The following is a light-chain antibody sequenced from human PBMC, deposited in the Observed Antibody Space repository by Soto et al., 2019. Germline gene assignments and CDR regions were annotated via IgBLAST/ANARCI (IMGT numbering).Light chain of an antibody. V-gene: IGKV4-1*01. CDR3: QQYYFTPQT. Sequence: DVVMTQSPDSLAVSLGERATINCKSSQSVLYTPNNRNYLAWYQQKPGQPPKLLIYWASTRESGVPDRFSGSGSGTEFTLTISSLQAEDVALYYCQQYYFTPQTFGQGTKVEIK. CDR1: QSVLYTPNNRNY. CDR2: WAS. J-gene: IGKJ1*01.